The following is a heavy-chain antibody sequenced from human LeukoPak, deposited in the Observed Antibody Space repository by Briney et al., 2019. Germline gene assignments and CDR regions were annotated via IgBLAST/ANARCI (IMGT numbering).Heavy chain of an antibody. V-gene: IGHV3-21*01. Sequence: PGGSLRLSCAASGFTFSSYEMNWVRQAPGKGLEWVSSISSSSSYIYYADSVKGRFTISRDNAKNSLFLQMNSLRAEDTAVYYCARALASGSSAFDYWGQGTLVTVSS. CDR1: GFTFSSYE. CDR2: ISSSSSYI. CDR3: ARALASGSSAFDY. J-gene: IGHJ4*02. D-gene: IGHD1-26*01.